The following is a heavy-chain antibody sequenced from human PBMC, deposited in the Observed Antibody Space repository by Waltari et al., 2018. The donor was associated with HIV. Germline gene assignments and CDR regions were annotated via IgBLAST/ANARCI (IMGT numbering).Heavy chain of an antibody. D-gene: IGHD2-8*02. CDR1: GFSFSGYW. Sequence: EVQLVESGGGLVKPGGSLRLYCAASGFSFSGYWMHWVRQAPGKGLVWVSRIHSDGSSTTYADSVKGRFTISRDNAKNTVYLQMNSLRGEDTAVYYCARGGVGSFDYWGQGLLVTVSS. V-gene: IGHV3-74*01. CDR3: ARGGVGSFDY. J-gene: IGHJ4*02. CDR2: IHSDGSST.